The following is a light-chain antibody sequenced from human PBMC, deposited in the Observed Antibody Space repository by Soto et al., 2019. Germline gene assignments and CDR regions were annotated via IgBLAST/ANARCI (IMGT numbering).Light chain of an antibody. Sequence: IDLTHSPATLSVSPLLRPTIYSRASQSVSSDLAWYQHKPGQAPRLLIYGASTRATGIPARFSGRGSGTEFTLTISSLQSVDFAVYYCQQYDNWPQTFGQGTKVDNK. CDR3: QQYDNWPQT. CDR2: GAS. J-gene: IGKJ1*01. V-gene: IGKV3-15*01. CDR1: QSVSSD.